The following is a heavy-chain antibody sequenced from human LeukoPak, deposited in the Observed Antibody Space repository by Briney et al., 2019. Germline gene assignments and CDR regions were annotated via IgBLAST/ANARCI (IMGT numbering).Heavy chain of an antibody. Sequence: PGGSLRLSCAASGFTFSSYSMNWVRQAPGKGLEWVSSISSSSSYIYYADSVKGRFTISRDNAKNSLYLQMNSLRAEDTAVYYCAREHGDYVSVPTEFDYWGQGTLVTVSS. CDR3: AREHGDYVSVPTEFDY. J-gene: IGHJ4*02. CDR1: GFTFSSYS. CDR2: ISSSSSYI. D-gene: IGHD4-17*01. V-gene: IGHV3-21*01.